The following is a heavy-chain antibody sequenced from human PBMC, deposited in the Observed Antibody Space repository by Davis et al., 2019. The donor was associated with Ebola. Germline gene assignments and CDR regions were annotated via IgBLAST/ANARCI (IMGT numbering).Heavy chain of an antibody. CDR2: INWNSISR. V-gene: IGHV3-20*04. D-gene: IGHD5-12*01. Sequence: PGGSLRLSCAASGFNFGDSAMSWVRQGPGKGLEWVSGINWNSISRGYADSVKGRFTISRDNAKNSLFLQMDSLRAEDTALYYCVGDKSGYDWGDCFDYGGQGILVTVSS. CDR3: VGDKSGYDWGDCFDY. J-gene: IGHJ4*02. CDR1: GFNFGDSA.